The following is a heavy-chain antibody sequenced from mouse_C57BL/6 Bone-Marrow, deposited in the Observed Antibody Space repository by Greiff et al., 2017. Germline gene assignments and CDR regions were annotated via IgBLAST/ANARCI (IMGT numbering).Heavy chain of an antibody. CDR2: IYPGGGYT. Sequence: QVQLKESGAELVRPGTSVKMSCKASGYTFTNYWIGWAKQRPGHGLEWIGDIYPGGGYTNYNEKFKGKATLTADKSSSTAYMQFSSLTSEDSAIYYCARAGGNYSNYHFDVWGTGTTVTVSS. J-gene: IGHJ1*03. D-gene: IGHD2-5*01. CDR3: ARAGGNYSNYHFDV. V-gene: IGHV1-63*01. CDR1: GYTFTNYW.